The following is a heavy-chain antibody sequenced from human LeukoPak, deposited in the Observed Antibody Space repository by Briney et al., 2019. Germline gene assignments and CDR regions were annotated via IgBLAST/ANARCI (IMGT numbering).Heavy chain of an antibody. J-gene: IGHJ5*02. CDR1: GYTFTSYG. CDR3: ARVPYDSSGYYPFDP. D-gene: IGHD3-22*01. V-gene: IGHV1-69*05. Sequence: SVKVSCKASGYTFTSYGISWVRQAPGQGLEWMGGIIPIFGTANYAQKFQGRVTITTDESTSTAYMELSSLRSEDTAVYYCARVPYDSSGYYPFDPWGQGTLVTVSS. CDR2: IIPIFGTA.